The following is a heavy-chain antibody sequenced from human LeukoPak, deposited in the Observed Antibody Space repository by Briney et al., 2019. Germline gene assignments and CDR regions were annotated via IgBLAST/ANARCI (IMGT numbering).Heavy chain of an antibody. V-gene: IGHV1-2*04. CDR3: ARDLGAGYGFDY. J-gene: IGHJ4*02. D-gene: IGHD5-18*01. CDR1: GYTFTVYY. CDR2: INPNSGGT. Sequence: ASVKVSFTASGYTFTVYYMHWVRQAPGQGLEWMGWINPNSGGTNYAQKFQGWVTMTRDTSISTAYMELSRLRSDDTAVYYCARDLGAGYGFDYWGQGTLVTVSS.